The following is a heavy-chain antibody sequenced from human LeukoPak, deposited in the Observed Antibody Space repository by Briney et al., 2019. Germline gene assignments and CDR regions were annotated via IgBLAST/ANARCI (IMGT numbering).Heavy chain of an antibody. V-gene: IGHV4-39*01. D-gene: IGHD4-17*01. CDR2: IYYSGST. CDR3: ARHFVGTVTTSKPIDY. CDR1: GGSISSSSYY. J-gene: IGHJ4*02. Sequence: SETLSFTCTVSGGSISSSSYYWGWIRQPPGKGLEWIGSIYYSGSTYYNPSLKSRVTISVDTSKNQFSLKLSSVTAADTAVYYCARHFVGTVTTSKPIDYWGQGTLVTVSS.